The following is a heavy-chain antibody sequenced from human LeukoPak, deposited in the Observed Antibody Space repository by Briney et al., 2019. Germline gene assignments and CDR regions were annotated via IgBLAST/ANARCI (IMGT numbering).Heavy chain of an antibody. V-gene: IGHV4-34*01. D-gene: IGHD3-10*01. CDR1: GGSFSGYY. J-gene: IGHJ6*02. CDR2: INHSGST. CDR3: ARPSPPYYYGSGYYYYGMDV. Sequence: SETLSLTCAVYGGSFSGYYWSWIRQPPGKGLEWIGEINHSGSTNYNPSLKSRVTISVDTSKNQFSLKLSSVTAADTAVYYCARPSPPYYYGSGYYYYGMDVWGQGTTVTVSS.